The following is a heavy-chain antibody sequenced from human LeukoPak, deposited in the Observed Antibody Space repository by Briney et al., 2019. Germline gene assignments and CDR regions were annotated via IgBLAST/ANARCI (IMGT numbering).Heavy chain of an antibody. D-gene: IGHD3-9*01. CDR2: IMYDGSIK. CDR3: AANYLENTGYDDGFDL. CDR1: GFTFSSYA. V-gene: IGHV3-30*02. J-gene: IGHJ3*01. Sequence: GGSLRLSCAASGFTFSSYAMSWVRQAPGKGLEWVGFIMYDGSIKKYGDSVKGRFTISRDTSNKAVYVQMNSLRPQDTAVYYCAANYLENTGYDDGFDLWGQGTMVIVSS.